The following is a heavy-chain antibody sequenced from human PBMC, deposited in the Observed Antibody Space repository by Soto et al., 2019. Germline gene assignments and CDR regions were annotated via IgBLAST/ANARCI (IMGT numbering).Heavy chain of an antibody. CDR2: INHSGST. CDR1: GGSFSGYY. D-gene: IGHD2-15*01. V-gene: IGHV4-34*01. CDR3: ASYSHCSGGSCYLSP. Sequence: QVQLQQWGAGLLKPSETLSLTCAVYGGSFSGYYWSWIRQPPGKGLEWIGEINHSGSTNYNPSLKSRVTISVDTSKSQFSLKLSSVTAADTAVYYCASYSHCSGGSCYLSPWGQGTLVTVSS. J-gene: IGHJ5*02.